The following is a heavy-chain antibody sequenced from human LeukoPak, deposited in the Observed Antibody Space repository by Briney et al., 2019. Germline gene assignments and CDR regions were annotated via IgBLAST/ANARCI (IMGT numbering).Heavy chain of an antibody. D-gene: IGHD3-10*01. V-gene: IGHV4-59*01. Sequence: SETLSLTCSVSGGSISSYYWSWIRQPPGKGLEWIGYIYYSGSTNYNPSLKSRVTISVDTSKNQFSLKLSSATAADTAVYYCAKGLSMGSFDYWGQGTLVTVSS. CDR1: GGSISSYY. J-gene: IGHJ4*02. CDR2: IYYSGST. CDR3: AKGLSMGSFDY.